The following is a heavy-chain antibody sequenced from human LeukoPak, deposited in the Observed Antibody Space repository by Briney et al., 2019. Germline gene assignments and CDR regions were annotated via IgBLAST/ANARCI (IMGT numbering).Heavy chain of an antibody. Sequence: ASVKVSCKASGYTFTSYGISWVRQAPGQGLEWMGWISAYNGNTNYAQKLQGRVTMTTDTSTSTAYMELRSLRSDDTAVYYCARVLRYFDPYYGMDVWGQGTTVTVSS. CDR3: ARVLRYFDPYYGMDV. CDR1: GYTFTSYG. J-gene: IGHJ6*02. D-gene: IGHD3-9*01. CDR2: ISAYNGNT. V-gene: IGHV1-18*01.